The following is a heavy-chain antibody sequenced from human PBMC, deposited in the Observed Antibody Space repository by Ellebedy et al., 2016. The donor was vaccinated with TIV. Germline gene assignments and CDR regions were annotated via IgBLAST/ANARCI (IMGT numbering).Heavy chain of an antibody. D-gene: IGHD3-16*01. CDR1: GFTFSSFA. V-gene: IGHV3-64*04. J-gene: IGHJ4*02. CDR3: ARGPVRYTQKGGFLDY. Sequence: GESLKISCSASGFTFSSFALHWVRQAPGKGLKHVSAINADGDTYFADSVKGRFTISRDNSKNTLSLEMNSLRVDDTAVYFCARGPVRYTQKGGFLDYWGQGTLVTVSS. CDR2: INADGDT.